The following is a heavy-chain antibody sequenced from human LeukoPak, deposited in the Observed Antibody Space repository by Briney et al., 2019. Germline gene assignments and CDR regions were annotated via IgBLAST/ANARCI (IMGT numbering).Heavy chain of an antibody. CDR2: IYYSGST. Sequence: SETLSLTCTVSGGSINSYSWYWIRQPPGKGLEWIGYIYYSGSTNYNPSLKSRVTISVDTSKNQFSLKLSSVTAADTAVYYCACVGPGNYFDYWGQGTLVTVSS. J-gene: IGHJ4*02. CDR3: ACVGPGNYFDY. D-gene: IGHD6-13*01. V-gene: IGHV4-59*01. CDR1: GGSINSYS.